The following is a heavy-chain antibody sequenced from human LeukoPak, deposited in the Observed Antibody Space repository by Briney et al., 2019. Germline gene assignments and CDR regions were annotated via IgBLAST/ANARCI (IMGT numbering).Heavy chain of an antibody. CDR1: GGSISSGGHY. J-gene: IGHJ6*02. D-gene: IGHD6-13*01. CDR3: ASLSLIAAAHYYYGMDV. CDR2: IYYSGST. V-gene: IGHV4-31*03. Sequence: SETLSLTCTVSGGSISSGGHYWSWIRQHPGKGLEWIGYIYYSGSTYYNPSLKSRVTISVDTSKNQFSLKLSSVTAADTAVYYCASLSLIAAAHYYYGMDVWGQGTTVTVSS.